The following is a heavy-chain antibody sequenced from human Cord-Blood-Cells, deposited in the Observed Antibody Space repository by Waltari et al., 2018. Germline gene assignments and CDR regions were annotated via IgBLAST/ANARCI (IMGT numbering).Heavy chain of an antibody. CDR3: ARDITGWAEDY. V-gene: IGHV3-7*01. CDR2: KKQDGREK. CDR1: GFTFSSYW. Sequence: EVQLVESGGGLVQPGGSLRLSCAASGFTFSSYWMSWVRQAPGKGLEWVANKKQDGREKYYVDAGKGRFTISRDNAKNSLYLQMNSLRAEDTAVYYCARDITGWAEDYWGQGTLVTVSS. J-gene: IGHJ4*02. D-gene: IGHD3-10*01.